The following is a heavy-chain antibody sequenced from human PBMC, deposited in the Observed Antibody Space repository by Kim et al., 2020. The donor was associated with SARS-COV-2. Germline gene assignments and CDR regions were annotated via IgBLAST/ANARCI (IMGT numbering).Heavy chain of an antibody. Sequence: ADSVKGRFTISRDNAKNSLYLQMNSLRAEDTAVYYCARDLGRLSAGWFDPWGQGTLVTVSS. J-gene: IGHJ5*02. CDR3: ARDLGRLSAGWFDP. V-gene: IGHV3-21*01. D-gene: IGHD2-21*02.